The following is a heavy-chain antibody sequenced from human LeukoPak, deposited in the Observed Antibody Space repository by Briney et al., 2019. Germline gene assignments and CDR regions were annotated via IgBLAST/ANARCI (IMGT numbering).Heavy chain of an antibody. CDR2: ISGSGDNI. CDR3: AKHGFSSGCPQAPSAH. D-gene: IGHD6-19*01. Sequence: GGSLRLSCTASRFTFSSYAMSWVRQAPGKGLEWVSAISGSGDNIYYADSVKGRFTISRDNSKNTLYLQMISLRAEDTAVYYCAKHGFSSGCPQAPSAHWGKGTLVTVPS. CDR1: RFTFSSYA. V-gene: IGHV3-23*01. J-gene: IGHJ4*02.